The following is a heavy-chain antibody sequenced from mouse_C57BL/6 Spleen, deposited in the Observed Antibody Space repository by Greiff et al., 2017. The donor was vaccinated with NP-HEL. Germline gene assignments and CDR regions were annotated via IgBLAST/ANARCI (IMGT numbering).Heavy chain of an antibody. CDR3: ARLGGGYYLYYAMDY. CDR2: IYHGSGST. D-gene: IGHD2-3*01. CDR1: GYTFTSYW. Sequence: QVQLQQPGAELVKPGASVKMSCKASGYTFTSYWITWVKQRPGQGLEWIGDIYHGSGSTNYNEKFKSKATLTVDTSSSTAYMQLSSLTSEDSAVYYCARLGGGYYLYYAMDYWGQGTSVTVSS. V-gene: IGHV1-55*01. J-gene: IGHJ4*01.